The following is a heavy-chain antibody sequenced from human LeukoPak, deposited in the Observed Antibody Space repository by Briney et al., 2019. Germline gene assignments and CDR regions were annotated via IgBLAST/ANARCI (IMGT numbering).Heavy chain of an antibody. Sequence: GGSLRLSCAASGFTFSRYGMHWVRQAPGKGLEWVTAISYDGSNKYYADSVKGRFTISRDNSKNTLYLQMNSLRAEDTAVYYCAKDPGYFDWFDPWGQGTLVTVSS. CDR2: ISYDGSNK. V-gene: IGHV3-30*04. CDR1: GFTFSRYG. J-gene: IGHJ5*02. CDR3: AKDPGYFDWFDP. D-gene: IGHD3-9*01.